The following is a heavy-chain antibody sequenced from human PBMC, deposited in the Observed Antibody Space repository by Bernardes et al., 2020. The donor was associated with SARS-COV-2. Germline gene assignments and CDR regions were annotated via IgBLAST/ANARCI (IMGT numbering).Heavy chain of an antibody. V-gene: IGHV3-66*01. Sequence: GGSLRLSCAVSGFTVSSNYMSWVRQAPAKGLEWVSVIYSGGSTYYTDSVKGRFTISRDNSKNTLYLQMNSLRAEDTAIYYCARAIRDYDYWGQGTLVTVSS. CDR3: ARAIRDYDY. CDR1: GFTVSSNY. J-gene: IGHJ4*02. CDR2: IYSGGST.